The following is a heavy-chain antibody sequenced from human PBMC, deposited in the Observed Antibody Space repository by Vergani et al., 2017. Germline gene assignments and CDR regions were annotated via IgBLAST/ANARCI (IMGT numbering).Heavy chain of an antibody. D-gene: IGHD2-2*01. CDR3: ARSPHQYCSSTICHPVYY. CDR2: INPNSGGT. V-gene: IGHV1-2*02. J-gene: IGHJ4*02. Sequence: QVQLVQSGAEVKKPGASVKVSCKASGYTFTGYYMHWVRQAPGQGLEWMGWINPNSGGTNYAQKFQGRVTMTKDTSISTAYMELSRLRSDDTAVYYCARSPHQYCSSTICHPVYYWGQGTLVTVSS. CDR1: GYTFTGYY.